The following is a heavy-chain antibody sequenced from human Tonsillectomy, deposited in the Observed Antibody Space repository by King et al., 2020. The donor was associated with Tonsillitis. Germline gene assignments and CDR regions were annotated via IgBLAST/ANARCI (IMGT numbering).Heavy chain of an antibody. Sequence: VQLVESGGGLVQPGGSLRLSCAASEFIFRNSWMSWVRQAPGKGLEWVATIKQDGSAKYYMDSVKGRFTISRDNAKNSLYLQMDSLRADDTAVYFCARDIIPYVGSFYYDAPDIWGQGTVVTLSS. J-gene: IGHJ3*02. D-gene: IGHD3-22*01. CDR2: IKQDGSAK. CDR3: ARDIIPYVGSFYYDAPDI. V-gene: IGHV3-7*03. CDR1: EFIFRNSW.